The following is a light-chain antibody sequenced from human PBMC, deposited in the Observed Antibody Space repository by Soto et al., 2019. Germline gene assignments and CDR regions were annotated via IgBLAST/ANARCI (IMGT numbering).Light chain of an antibody. J-gene: IGKJ3*01. V-gene: IGKV1-9*01. CDR2: AAS. Sequence: DIQMTQSPSTLSASVGDRVTITSRASQDINYYLAWYQRKPGTAPKLLIYAASTLQSGVPSRFSGSGSGTDFTLTISSLQPEEFATYYCQQLDNYPRTVGPGTKVDN. CDR1: QDINYY. CDR3: QQLDNYPRT.